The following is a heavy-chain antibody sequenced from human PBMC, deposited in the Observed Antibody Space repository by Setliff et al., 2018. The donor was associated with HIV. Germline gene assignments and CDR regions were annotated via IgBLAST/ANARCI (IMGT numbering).Heavy chain of an antibody. Sequence: GASVKVSCKASGGTFSSYAISWVRQAPGQGLEWMGGIIPIFGTANYAQKFQGRATITTDESTSTAYMELSSLRSEDTAVYYCAISIPPDAFDIWCQGTMVTVSS. CDR1: GGTFSSYA. V-gene: IGHV1-69*05. CDR3: AISIPPDAFDI. J-gene: IGHJ3*02. CDR2: IIPIFGTA.